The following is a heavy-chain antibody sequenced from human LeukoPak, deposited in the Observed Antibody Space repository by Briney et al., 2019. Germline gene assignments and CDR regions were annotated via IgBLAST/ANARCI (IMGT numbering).Heavy chain of an antibody. CDR2: ISGSGGST. CDR1: GFTFSSYA. V-gene: IGHV3-23*01. J-gene: IGHJ4*02. Sequence: GGSLRLSCAASGFTFSSYAMSWVRQAPGKGLEWVSAISGSGGSTYYADTVKGRFTISRDNSKNTLYLQMNSLRAEDTAVYYCAKDVLWELPPYYFDYWGQGTLVTVSS. D-gene: IGHD1-26*01. CDR3: AKDVLWELPPYYFDY.